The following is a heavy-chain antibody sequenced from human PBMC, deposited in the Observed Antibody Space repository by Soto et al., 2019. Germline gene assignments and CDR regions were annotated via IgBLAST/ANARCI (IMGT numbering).Heavy chain of an antibody. Sequence: PLGTLSPTPTVSCCSLISSSYYWGWIRHPPGEGLGGIGSIYYSGSTYYNPSLKSRVTISVDTSKNQFSLKLSSVTAADTAVYYCARLKGYFYGSGSYYNPYYFDYWGQGTLVTVSS. V-gene: IGHV4-39*01. CDR3: ARLKGYFYGSGSYYNPYYFDY. CDR1: CCSLISSSYY. D-gene: IGHD3-10*01. CDR2: IYYSGST. J-gene: IGHJ4*02.